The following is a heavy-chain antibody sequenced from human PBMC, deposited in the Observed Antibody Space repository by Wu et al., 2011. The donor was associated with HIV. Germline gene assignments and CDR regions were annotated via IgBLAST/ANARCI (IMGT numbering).Heavy chain of an antibody. CDR3: ARDLGGDEDY. V-gene: IGHV1-69*14. Sequence: QVQLVQSGAEVKKPGSSVKVSCQASGGTFSNYGVSWVRQAPGQGLEWMGRVIPIFDTINYAQDFQGRVTITADKSTSTAYMELSSLRSEDTAIYYCARDLGGDEDYWGQGTLVTVSS. CDR2: VIPIFDTI. D-gene: IGHD2-21*01. J-gene: IGHJ4*02. CDR1: GGTFSNYG.